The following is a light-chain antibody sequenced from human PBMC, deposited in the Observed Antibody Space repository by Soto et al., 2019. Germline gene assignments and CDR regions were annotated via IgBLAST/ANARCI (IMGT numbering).Light chain of an antibody. CDR3: SSYTTRSTLV. CDR2: EVS. V-gene: IGLV2-14*01. J-gene: IGLJ1*01. CDR1: SSDIGTYNH. Sequence: QSVLTQPASVSGSPGQSITISCSGTSSDIGTYNHVSWYLQHPGKVPQLIIYEVSNRPSGLSNRFSGSKSGNTASLTISGLQAEDEADYYCSSYTTRSTLVFGSGTKVTVL.